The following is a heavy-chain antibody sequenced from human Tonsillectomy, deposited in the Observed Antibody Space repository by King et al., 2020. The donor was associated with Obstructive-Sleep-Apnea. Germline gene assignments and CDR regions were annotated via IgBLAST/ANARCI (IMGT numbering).Heavy chain of an antibody. J-gene: IGHJ6*02. CDR1: GFTFSSYA. Sequence: VQLVESGGGVVQPGRSLRLSCAASGFTFSSYAMHWVRQAPGKGLEWVAVISSDGSHKYYADPVKGRFTCSRDNSKNTLYLQMNSLRAEDTAVYYCASPYCSGTSCYLYFYGMDVWGQGTTVTVSS. CDR3: ASPYCSGTSCYLYFYGMDV. D-gene: IGHD2-2*01. V-gene: IGHV3-30*04. CDR2: ISSDGSHK.